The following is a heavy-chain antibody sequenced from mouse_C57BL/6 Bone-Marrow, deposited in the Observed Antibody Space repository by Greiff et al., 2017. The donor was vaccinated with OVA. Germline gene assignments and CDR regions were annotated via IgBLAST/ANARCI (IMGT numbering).Heavy chain of an antibody. CDR2: IYPGNSDT. CDR1: GYTFTSYW. V-gene: IGHV1-5*01. D-gene: IGHD4-1*01. Sequence: EVKLQESGPVLARPGASVKMSCKTSGYTFTSYWMHWVKQRPGQGLEWIGAIYPGNSDTSYNQKFKGKAKLTAVTSASTAYMELSSLTNEDSAVYYCTRERGNWDVRYFDVWGTGTTVTVSS. CDR3: TRERGNWDVRYFDV. J-gene: IGHJ1*03.